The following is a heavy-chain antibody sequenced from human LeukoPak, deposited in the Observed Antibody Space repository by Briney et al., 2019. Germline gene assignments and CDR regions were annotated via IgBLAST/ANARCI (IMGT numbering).Heavy chain of an antibody. CDR3: ARGSWNPARFDY. Sequence: SVKVSCKASGGTFSSSAINWVRQAPGQVLEWMGRIIPMLGIPNYAQKFQGRVTITADKFTSTAYMELSSLRSEDTAVYYCARGSWNPARFDYWGQGTLVTVSS. D-gene: IGHD1-1*01. J-gene: IGHJ4*02. V-gene: IGHV1-69*04. CDR2: IIPMLGIP. CDR1: GGTFSSSA.